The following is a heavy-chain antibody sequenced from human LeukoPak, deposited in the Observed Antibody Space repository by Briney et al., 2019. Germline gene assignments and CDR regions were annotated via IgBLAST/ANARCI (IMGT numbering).Heavy chain of an antibody. D-gene: IGHD6-13*01. CDR1: GFSFSSYW. CDR2: IKQEGSAS. J-gene: IGHJ4*02. Sequence: GGSLRLSCVASGFSFSSYWMRWVRQTPGKGREGVANIKQEGSASYYVDSVTGRFTISRDNAMNSLYLQMNSLRVEDTAVYYCARDPGIAAAGTVGYFDSWGQGILVTVSS. CDR3: ARDPGIAAAGTVGYFDS. V-gene: IGHV3-7*01.